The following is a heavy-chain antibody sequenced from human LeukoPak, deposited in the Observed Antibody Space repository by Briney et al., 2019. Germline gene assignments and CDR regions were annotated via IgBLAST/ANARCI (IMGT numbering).Heavy chain of an antibody. CDR3: ARDRGIVGAPTVFDY. CDR1: GYTFTGYY. Sequence: ASVKVFCKASGYTFTGYYMHWVRQAPGQGLEWMGWINPNSGGTNYAQKFQGRVTMTRDTSISTAYMELSRLRSDDTAVYYCARDRGIVGAPTVFDYWGQGTLVTVSS. J-gene: IGHJ4*02. V-gene: IGHV1-2*02. D-gene: IGHD1-26*01. CDR2: INPNSGGT.